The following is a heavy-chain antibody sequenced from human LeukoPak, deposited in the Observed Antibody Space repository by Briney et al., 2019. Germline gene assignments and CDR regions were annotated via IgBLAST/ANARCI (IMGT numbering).Heavy chain of an antibody. CDR3: ARDTYYDFWSGYSAMYYFDY. CDR2: INPSGGST. V-gene: IGHV1-46*01. D-gene: IGHD3-3*01. Sequence: ASVKVSCKASGYTFTSYYMHWVRQAPGQGLEWMGIINPSGGSTSYAQKFQGRVTITTDESTSTAYMELSSLRSEDTAVYYCARDTYYDFWSGYSAMYYFDYWGQGTLVTVSS. CDR1: GYTFTSYY. J-gene: IGHJ4*02.